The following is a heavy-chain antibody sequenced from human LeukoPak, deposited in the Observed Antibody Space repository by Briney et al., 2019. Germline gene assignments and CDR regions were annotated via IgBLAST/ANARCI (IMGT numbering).Heavy chain of an antibody. J-gene: IGHJ5*02. CDR3: ARGGWSRGWFDP. CDR2: ISMSGSVI. CDR1: GFKFRDYY. Sequence: GGSLRLSCAASGFKFRDYYMSWIRQAPGKGLEWISYISMSGSVIQYSDSVKGRFTTSRDNAKNSLHLQMDSLRVDDTAVYYCARGGWSRGWFDPWGQGTLVSVSS. D-gene: IGHD3-22*01. V-gene: IGHV3-11*01.